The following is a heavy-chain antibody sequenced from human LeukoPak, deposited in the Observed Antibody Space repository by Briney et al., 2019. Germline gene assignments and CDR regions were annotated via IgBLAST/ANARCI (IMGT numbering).Heavy chain of an antibody. J-gene: IGHJ4*02. CDR3: ARDLSGATVFDF. CDR2: MSQSGST. V-gene: IGHV4-38-2*02. D-gene: IGHD6-25*01. CDR1: GYSITSDYY. Sequence: SETLSLTCTVSGYSITSDYYWGWIRQPPGKGLEWIGSMSQSGSTFWNPSLKSRVTMSVDTSNNQFSLKLTSVTAADTAVYYCARDLSGATVFDFWGQGTLVTVSS.